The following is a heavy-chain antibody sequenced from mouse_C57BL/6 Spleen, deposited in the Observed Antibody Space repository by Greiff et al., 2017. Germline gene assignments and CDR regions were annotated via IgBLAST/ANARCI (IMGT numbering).Heavy chain of an antibody. J-gene: IGHJ2*01. CDR2: IYPGDGDT. Sequence: QVQLKQSGPELVKPGASVKISCKASGYAFSSSWMNWVKQRPGTGLEWIGRIYPGDGDTNYNGKFKGKATLTADKSSSTAYMQLRSLTSEDSAVYFCARERDARNYFDYWGQGTTLTVSS. D-gene: IGHD6-5*01. CDR3: ARERDARNYFDY. V-gene: IGHV1-82*01. CDR1: GYAFSSSW.